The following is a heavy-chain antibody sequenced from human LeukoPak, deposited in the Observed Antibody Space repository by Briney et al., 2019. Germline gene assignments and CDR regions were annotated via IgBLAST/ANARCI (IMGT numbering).Heavy chain of an antibody. CDR1: GGTFSSYA. CDR3: ARPRMRCYDFWSGYADNWFDP. CDR2: IIPIFGTA. D-gene: IGHD3-3*01. J-gene: IGHJ5*02. V-gene: IGHV1-69*13. Sequence: SVKVSCKASGGTFSSYAISWVRQAPGQGLEWVGGIIPIFGTANYAQKFQGRVTITADESTSTAYMELSSLRSEDTAVYYCARPRMRCYDFWSGYADNWFDPWGQGTLVTVSS.